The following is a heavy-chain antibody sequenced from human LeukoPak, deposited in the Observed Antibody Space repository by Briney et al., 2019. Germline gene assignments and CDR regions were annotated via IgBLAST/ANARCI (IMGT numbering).Heavy chain of an antibody. CDR2: IRGSSSYM. CDR3: AREGVGYYLDQ. Sequence: GGSLRLSCAGSGFSFSSYSLNWVRQAPGKGLEWVSFIRGSSSYMYYADSVKGRFTISRDNAKNSLYLQMNNLRAEDTAVYYCAREGVGYYLDQWGQGTLVTVSS. V-gene: IGHV3-21*01. J-gene: IGHJ4*02. CDR1: GFSFSSYS. D-gene: IGHD2-15*01.